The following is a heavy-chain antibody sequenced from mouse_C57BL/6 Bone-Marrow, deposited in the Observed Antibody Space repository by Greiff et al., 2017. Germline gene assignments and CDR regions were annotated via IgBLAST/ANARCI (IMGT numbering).Heavy chain of an antibody. Sequence: EVQLVESGGGLVQPGESLKLSCESNEYEFPSHDMSWVRKTPEKRLELVAAINSDGGSTYYPDTMERRFIISRDNTKKTLYLQMSSLRSEDTALYYCARLAIYYDYDGGYAMDYWGQGTSVTVSS. CDR1: EYEFPSHD. V-gene: IGHV5-2*01. D-gene: IGHD2-4*01. CDR3: ARLAIYYDYDGGYAMDY. J-gene: IGHJ4*01. CDR2: INSDGGST.